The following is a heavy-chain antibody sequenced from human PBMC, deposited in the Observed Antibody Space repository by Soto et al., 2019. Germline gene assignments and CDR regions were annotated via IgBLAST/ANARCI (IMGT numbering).Heavy chain of an antibody. J-gene: IGHJ3*02. CDR1: GYTLTELS. CDR3: ATDPTQSPVYAFDI. Sequence: ASVKVSCKVSGYTLTELSMHWVRQAPGKGLEWMGGFDPEDGETIYAQKFQGRVTMTEDTSTDTAYMELSSLRSEDTAVYYCATDPTQSPVYAFDIWGQGTMVTVSS. CDR2: FDPEDGET. D-gene: IGHD6-19*01. V-gene: IGHV1-24*01.